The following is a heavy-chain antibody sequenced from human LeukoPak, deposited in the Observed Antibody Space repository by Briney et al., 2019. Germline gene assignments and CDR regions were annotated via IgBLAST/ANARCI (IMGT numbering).Heavy chain of an antibody. D-gene: IGHD5-18*01. Sequence: GGSLRLSCAASGFTFSSYGMHWVRQAPGKGLEWVATMSYDGSSKYYADSVKGRFTISRDNSKNTLYLQMNSLRAEDTAAYYCAKDRGGYSYGSLDIWGQGTLVTVSS. CDR2: MSYDGSSK. CDR1: GFTFSSYG. CDR3: AKDRGGYSYGSLDI. J-gene: IGHJ4*02. V-gene: IGHV3-30*18.